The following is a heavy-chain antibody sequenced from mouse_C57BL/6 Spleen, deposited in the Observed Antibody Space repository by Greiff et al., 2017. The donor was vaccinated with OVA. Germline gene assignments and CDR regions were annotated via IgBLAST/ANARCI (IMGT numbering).Heavy chain of an antibody. V-gene: IGHV5-6*01. J-gene: IGHJ1*03. CDR2: ISSGGSYT. CDR1: GFTFSSYG. Sequence: EVHLVESGGDLVKPGGSLKLSCAASGFTFSSYGMSWVRQTPDKRLEWVATISSGGSYTYYPDSVKGRFTISRDNAKNTLYLQMSSLNSEDTAMYYCARQDYYGSSYWYFDVWGTGTTVTVSS. D-gene: IGHD1-1*01. CDR3: ARQDYYGSSYWYFDV.